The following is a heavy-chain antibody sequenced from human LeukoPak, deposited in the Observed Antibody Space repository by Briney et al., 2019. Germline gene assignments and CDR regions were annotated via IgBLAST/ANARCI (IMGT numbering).Heavy chain of an antibody. CDR2: IYYSGST. Sequence: SETLSLTCAVSGGSISSGGYYWSWIRQRPGKGLEWIGYIYYSGSTYYNPSLKSRVTISVDTSKNQFSLKLSSVTAADTAVYYCARTYYYDSSGYYLRWFDPWGQGTLVTVSS. J-gene: IGHJ5*02. CDR3: ARTYYYDSSGYYLRWFDP. D-gene: IGHD3-22*01. V-gene: IGHV4-31*11. CDR1: GGSISSGGYY.